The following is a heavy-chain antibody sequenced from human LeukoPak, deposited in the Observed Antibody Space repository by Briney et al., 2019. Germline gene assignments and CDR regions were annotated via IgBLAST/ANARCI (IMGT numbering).Heavy chain of an antibody. CDR1: GGSVNSGNYF. CDR3: ARDYRRGAASDAFDV. CDR2: VHGSGSS. V-gene: IGHV4-61*02. D-gene: IGHD4-11*01. Sequence: SRTLSLTCTVSGGSVNSGNYFWSWIRQPAGKGLEWIGRVHGSGSSNYNPSLKGRVTISVDTSKNQFSLKMTSVTAADTAVYFCARDYRRGAASDAFDVWGQGTMVTVSS. J-gene: IGHJ3*01.